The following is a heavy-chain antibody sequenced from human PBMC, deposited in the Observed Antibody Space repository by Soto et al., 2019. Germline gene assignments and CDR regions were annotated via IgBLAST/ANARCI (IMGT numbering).Heavy chain of an antibody. D-gene: IGHD3-16*01. J-gene: IGHJ4*02. CDR2: IKQDGSEK. CDR1: GFTFSYYW. CDR3: ARGGSESDY. V-gene: IGHV3-7*01. Sequence: ESGGDLVQPGGSLRLSCAASGFTFSYYWMSWVRQAPGKGLEWVANIKQDGSEKNYVDSVKGRFSISRDNAKNSLYLQMNSPRADDTAMYYCARGGSESDYWGQGTLVTVAS.